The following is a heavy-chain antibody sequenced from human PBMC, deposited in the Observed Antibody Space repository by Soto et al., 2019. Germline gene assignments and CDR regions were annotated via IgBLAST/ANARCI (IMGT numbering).Heavy chain of an antibody. D-gene: IGHD2-2*01. CDR3: ASWKGKTRDGYCSSTSCYQGPDAFDL. CDR2: IIPILGIA. J-gene: IGHJ3*01. CDR1: GGTFSSYT. V-gene: IGHV1-69*02. Sequence: QVQLVQSGAEVKKPGSSVKVSCKASGGTFSSYTISWVRQAPGQGLEWMGRIIPILGIANYAQKFQGRVTITADKSTSTAYMELSSLRSEDTAVYYCASWKGKTRDGYCSSTSCYQGPDAFDLWGQGTMVTVSS.